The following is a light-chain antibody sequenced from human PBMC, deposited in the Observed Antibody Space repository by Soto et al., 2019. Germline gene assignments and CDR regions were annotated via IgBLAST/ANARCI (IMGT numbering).Light chain of an antibody. CDR1: PSVSSK. V-gene: IGKV3-15*01. J-gene: IGKJ1*01. CDR2: GVS. CDR3: QQKLEWPPMA. Sequence: EIVMTQSPATLSGSQGERATLSCRASPSVSSKVAWSQQKPGQAPSLLNYGVSTRATGVPVRFSGSGSGTEFTLTINSLQAEDSAIYYCQQKLEWPPMAFGQGTNGDIK.